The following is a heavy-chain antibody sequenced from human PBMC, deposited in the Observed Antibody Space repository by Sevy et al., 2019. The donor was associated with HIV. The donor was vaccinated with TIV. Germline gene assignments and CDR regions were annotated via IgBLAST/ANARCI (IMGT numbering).Heavy chain of an antibody. J-gene: IGHJ5*01. Sequence: SETLSLNCTVSGGSMRDYYWSWIRQSPGKGLEWIGYMHHSGRIDYDPSLKSRVTISMDTSKSHFSLNVRSVTAADTAVYFCARVQRKYYDFWTGLVYVDSWDQGTQVTVSS. CDR2: MHHSGRI. CDR3: ARVQRKYYDFWTGLVYVDS. V-gene: IGHV4-59*01. D-gene: IGHD3-3*01. CDR1: GGSMRDYY.